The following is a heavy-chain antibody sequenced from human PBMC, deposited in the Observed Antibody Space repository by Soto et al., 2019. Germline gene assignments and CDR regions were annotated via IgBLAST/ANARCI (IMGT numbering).Heavy chain of an antibody. J-gene: IGHJ4*02. CDR3: ARGLSSGYIDY. Sequence: SVKVSCKASGGTFSSYTISWVRQAPGQGLEWMGRIIPILGIANYTQKFQGRVTITADESTSTAYMELSSLRSEDTAVYYCARGLSSGYIDYWGQGTLVTVSS. V-gene: IGHV1-69*02. D-gene: IGHD3-22*01. CDR2: IIPILGIA. CDR1: GGTFSSYT.